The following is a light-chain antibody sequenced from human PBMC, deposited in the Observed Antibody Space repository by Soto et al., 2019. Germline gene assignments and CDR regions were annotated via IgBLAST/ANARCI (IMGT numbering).Light chain of an antibody. CDR3: QHYNSYSEA. J-gene: IGKJ1*01. V-gene: IGKV1-5*01. Sequence: DIQMTQSPSTLSASVGDRVTITCRASQSISSWLAWYQQKPGKAPKLLIYDASSLESGVPSRFSGSGSGTEFTLTISGLQPDDFATYYCQHYNSYSEAFGQGTKVDIK. CDR2: DAS. CDR1: QSISSW.